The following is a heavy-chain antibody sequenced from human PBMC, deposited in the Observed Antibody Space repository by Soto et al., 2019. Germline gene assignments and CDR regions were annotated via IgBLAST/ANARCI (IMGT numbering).Heavy chain of an antibody. J-gene: IGHJ5*02. Sequence: GGSLRLSCAASGFTFSSYAMHWVRQAPGKGLEWVAVISYDGSNKYYADSVKGRFTISRDNSKNTLYLQMNSLRAEDTAVYYCAREYGSGTQSWFDPWGQGTLVTVSS. CDR1: GFTFSSYA. CDR2: ISYDGSNK. V-gene: IGHV3-30-3*01. CDR3: AREYGSGTQSWFDP. D-gene: IGHD3-10*01.